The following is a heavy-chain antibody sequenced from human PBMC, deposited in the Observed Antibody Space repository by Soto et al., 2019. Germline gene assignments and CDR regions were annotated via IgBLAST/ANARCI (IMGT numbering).Heavy chain of an antibody. V-gene: IGHV4-39*01. Sequence: SETLSLTCTVSGGSISSSSYYWGWIRQPPGKGLEWIGSIYYSGSTYYNPSLKSRVTISVDTSKNQFSLKLSSVTAADTAVYYCARNRRDGLLYYFDYWGQGTLVPVYS. CDR1: GGSISSSSYY. J-gene: IGHJ4*02. D-gene: IGHD3-10*01. CDR3: ARNRRDGLLYYFDY. CDR2: IYYSGST.